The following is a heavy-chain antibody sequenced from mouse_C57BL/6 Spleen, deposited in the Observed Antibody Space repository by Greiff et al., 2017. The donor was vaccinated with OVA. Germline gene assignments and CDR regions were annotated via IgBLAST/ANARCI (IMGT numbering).Heavy chain of an antibody. J-gene: IGHJ3*01. Sequence: EVQLQESGPGLVKPSQSLSLTCSVTGYSITSGSYWNWLRQFPGNILEWMGYISYDGSTNYNPSLKNRISITRDTSKNQFFLKLNTVTTEDTAAYDCARDGEYDGAWFAYWGQGTLVTVSA. CDR2: ISYDGST. CDR1: GYSITSGSY. D-gene: IGHD2-12*01. CDR3: ARDGEYDGAWFAY. V-gene: IGHV3-6*01.